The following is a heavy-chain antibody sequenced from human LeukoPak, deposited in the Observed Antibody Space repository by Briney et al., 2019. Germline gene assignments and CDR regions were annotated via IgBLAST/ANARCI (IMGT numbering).Heavy chain of an antibody. CDR1: GGSISSSSYY. J-gene: IGHJ5*02. Sequence: SETLSLTCTVSGGSISSSSYYWGWVRQPPGTGLGWIGSSSYSGSTYYNPPPKSRVTISVDTSKNQYSLKLRSVTAAETAVYYCARQGYSYAHFDPWGQGTLVTVSS. V-gene: IGHV4-39*01. D-gene: IGHD5-18*01. CDR3: ARQGYSYAHFDP. CDR2: SSYSGST.